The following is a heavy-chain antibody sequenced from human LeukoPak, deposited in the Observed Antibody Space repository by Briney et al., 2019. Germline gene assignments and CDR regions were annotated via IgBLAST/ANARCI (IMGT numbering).Heavy chain of an antibody. D-gene: IGHD1-26*01. J-gene: IGHJ4*02. CDR1: GFTLSSYS. V-gene: IGHV3-21*01. CDR2: MSVGSGLI. Sequence: PGGSLRLSCAASGFTLSSYSMNWIRQAPGKGLEWVSSMSVGSGLIYYAESVKGRFTVSRDNAKKSLYLQMNSLRAEDTAVYYCAREFEGTASGAGYWGQGTLVTVSS. CDR3: AREFEGTASGAGY.